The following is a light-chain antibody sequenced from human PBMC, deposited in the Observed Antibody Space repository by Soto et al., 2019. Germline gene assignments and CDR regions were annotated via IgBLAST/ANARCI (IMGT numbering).Light chain of an antibody. CDR1: SSDVGGYNF. V-gene: IGLV2-11*01. CDR2: DVS. Sequence: QSALTQPRSVSGSPGQSVTISCSGSSSDVGGYNFVSWYQQHPGKAPKLMIYDVSKRPSGVPGRFSGSKSGNTASLTISGLQAEDEADYCCCSNAGSYTWVFGGGTKLTVL. CDR3: CSNAGSYTWV. J-gene: IGLJ3*02.